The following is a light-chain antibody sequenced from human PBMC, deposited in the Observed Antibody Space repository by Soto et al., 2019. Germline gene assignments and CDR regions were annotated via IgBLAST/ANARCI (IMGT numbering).Light chain of an antibody. Sequence: IQMTQSPASLSASVGDRVTITCRASQGIRNDLGWYQQKPGKAPRLLIYSASTLQGGVPSRFSGSGSGTEFTLTISSLQPDDFATYYCQHYNSYSEAFGQGTKVDIK. V-gene: IGKV1-17*01. CDR1: QGIRND. CDR3: QHYNSYSEA. J-gene: IGKJ1*01. CDR2: SAS.